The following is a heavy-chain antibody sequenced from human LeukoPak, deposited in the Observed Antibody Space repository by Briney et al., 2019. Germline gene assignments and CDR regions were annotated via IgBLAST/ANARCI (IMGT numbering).Heavy chain of an antibody. Sequence: GGSLRLSCTASGFTFSRYNMIWVRQAPRKGLEWVSSITSSSSYIYYADSVKDRFPISRDNAKNSLYLQMNSLRAEDTAVYYCARDILTGFDYWGQGTLVTVSS. CDR3: ARDILTGFDY. CDR2: ITSSSSYI. V-gene: IGHV3-21*01. D-gene: IGHD3-9*01. CDR1: GFTFSRYN. J-gene: IGHJ4*02.